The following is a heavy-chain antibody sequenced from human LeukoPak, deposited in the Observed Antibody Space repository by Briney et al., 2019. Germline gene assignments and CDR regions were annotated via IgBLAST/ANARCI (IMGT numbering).Heavy chain of an antibody. CDR1: GFTFSSYS. J-gene: IGHJ4*02. D-gene: IGHD3-22*01. CDR2: IYSGGST. V-gene: IGHV3-66*02. CDR3: ATPGDYYDSSGYYLDY. Sequence: GGSLRLSCAASGFTFSSYSMNWVRQAPGKGLEWVSVIYSGGSTYYADSVKGRFTISRDNSKNTLYLQMNSLRAEDTAVYYCATPGDYYDSSGYYLDYWGQGTLVTVS.